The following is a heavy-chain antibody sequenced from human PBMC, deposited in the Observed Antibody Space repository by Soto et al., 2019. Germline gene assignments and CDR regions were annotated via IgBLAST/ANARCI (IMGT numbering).Heavy chain of an antibody. CDR3: ARERSPMTVYYYYGMDV. CDR1: GFTFSSYG. D-gene: IGHD2-21*02. CDR2: IWYDGSNK. J-gene: IGHJ6*02. Sequence: GGSLRLSCAASGFTFSSYGMHWVRQAQGKGLEWVAVIWYDGSNKYYADSVKGRFTISRDNSKNTLYLQMNSLRAEDTAVYYCARERSPMTVYYYYGMDVWGQGTTVTVSS. V-gene: IGHV3-33*01.